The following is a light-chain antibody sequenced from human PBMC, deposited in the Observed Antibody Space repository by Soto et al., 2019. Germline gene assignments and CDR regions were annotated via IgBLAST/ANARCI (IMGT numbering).Light chain of an antibody. V-gene: IGKV1-5*03. CDR1: QSIGNW. Sequence: DIQRNQSPSTLSASVGDRVPITCRASQSIGNWLAWYQQKPGKAPKLLIYKASSLESGVPTRFSGSGSGTDFTLTISSLQPEEFATYDCQQSYSTPRTFGQLTKGDIK. CDR3: QQSYSTPRT. J-gene: IGKJ1*01. CDR2: KAS.